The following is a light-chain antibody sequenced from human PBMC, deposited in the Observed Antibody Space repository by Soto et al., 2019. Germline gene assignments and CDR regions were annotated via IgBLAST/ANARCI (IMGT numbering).Light chain of an antibody. Sequence: QSALTQPPSVSGSPGQSVTISCTGTSSDVGSYNRVSWYQQPPGTAPKLMIYEVSNRPSGVPDRFSGSKSGNTASLTISGLQAEDEADYYCSLYTSSSTVVFGGVTKLTVL. J-gene: IGLJ2*01. V-gene: IGLV2-18*01. CDR1: SSDVGSYNR. CDR3: SLYTSSSTVV. CDR2: EVS.